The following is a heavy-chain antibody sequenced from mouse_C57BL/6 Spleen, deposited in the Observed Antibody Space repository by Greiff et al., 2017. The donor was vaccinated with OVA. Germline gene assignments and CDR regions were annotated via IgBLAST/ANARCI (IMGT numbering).Heavy chain of an antibody. V-gene: IGHV1-80*01. D-gene: IGHD2-4*01. Sequence: QVQLQQSGAELVKPGASVKISCKASGYAFSSYWMNWVKQRPGKGLEWIGQIYPGDGDTNYNGKFKGKATLTADKSSSTAYMQLSSLTSEDSAVYFCARRIYYDYGEGGVFDYWGQGTTLTVSS. J-gene: IGHJ2*01. CDR2: IYPGDGDT. CDR3: ARRIYYDYGEGGVFDY. CDR1: GYAFSSYW.